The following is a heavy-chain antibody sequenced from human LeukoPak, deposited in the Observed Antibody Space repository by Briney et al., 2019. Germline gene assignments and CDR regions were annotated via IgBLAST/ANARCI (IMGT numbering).Heavy chain of an antibody. Sequence: SENLSLTCTVSGGSISSGDYYWSWIRQPSGKGLEWIGYIYYSGSTYYNPSLKSRVTISVDTSKNQFSLKLSSVTAADTAVYYCARDLSVSGQLLSTSAFDIWGQGTMVTVSS. CDR3: ARDLSVSGQLLSTSAFDI. V-gene: IGHV4-30-4*01. D-gene: IGHD3-10*01. CDR1: GGSISSGDYY. CDR2: IYYSGST. J-gene: IGHJ3*02.